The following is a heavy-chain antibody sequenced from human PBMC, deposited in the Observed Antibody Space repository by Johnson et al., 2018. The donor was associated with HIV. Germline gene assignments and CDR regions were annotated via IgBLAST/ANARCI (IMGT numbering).Heavy chain of an antibody. Sequence: VQLVESGGGLVQPGGSLRLSCAASGFTVSSNYMSWVRQAPGKGLEWVSVIYSGGSTYYADSVKGRFTISRDNAKNSLYLQMNSVRPEDTSCYYFAKVMGACVYNYPSLRFIDIWGQGTMVTVSS. D-gene: IGHD5/OR15-5a*01. J-gene: IGHJ3*02. CDR1: GFTVSSNY. CDR2: IYSGGST. V-gene: IGHV3-66*02. CDR3: AKVMGACVYNYPSLRFIDI.